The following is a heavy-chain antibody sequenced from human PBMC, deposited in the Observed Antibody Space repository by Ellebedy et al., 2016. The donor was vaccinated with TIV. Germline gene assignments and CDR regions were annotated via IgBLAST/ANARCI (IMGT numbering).Heavy chain of an antibody. V-gene: IGHV5-51*01. J-gene: IGHJ4*02. CDR3: AKLGHRATPDDS. D-gene: IGHD1-14*01. CDR1: GYSFTSYW. CDR2: VYPGDSDT. Sequence: PGGSLRLSCKGSGYSFTSYWIGWVRQMPGKGLEWMGIVYPGDSDTRYSPSFQGQVTISADRSVTTAYLHFNSLKPSDTAVYYCAKLGHRATPDDSWGQGTLVTVSS.